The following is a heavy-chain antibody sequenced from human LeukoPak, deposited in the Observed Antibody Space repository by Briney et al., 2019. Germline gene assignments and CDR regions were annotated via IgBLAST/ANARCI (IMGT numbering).Heavy chain of an antibody. CDR3: AGSYVSGWFDP. CDR1: GASISGYY. D-gene: IGHD3-10*02. CDR2: IYTSGST. Sequence: PSETLSLTCSVSGASISGYYWSWIRQPAGKGLEWIGRIYTSGSTNYNPSLKSRVTMSVDTSKNQFSLKLSSVTAADTAVYYCAGSYVSGWFDPWGQGTLVTVSS. J-gene: IGHJ5*02. V-gene: IGHV4-4*07.